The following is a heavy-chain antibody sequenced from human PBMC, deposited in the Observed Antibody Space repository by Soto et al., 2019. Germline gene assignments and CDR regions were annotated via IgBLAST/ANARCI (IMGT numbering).Heavy chain of an antibody. V-gene: IGHV3-48*01. D-gene: IGHD1-20*01. Sequence: GGSLRLSCAASGFTFSSFHMNWVRQAPGRGLEWVAYITSSSDTIYYSDSVKGRFTISRDNSKDTLYLQMNNLRAEDTAVYYCAKPPDYNWKDYWGQGTLVTVSS. CDR1: GFTFSSFH. CDR3: AKPPDYNWKDY. J-gene: IGHJ4*02. CDR2: ITSSSDTI.